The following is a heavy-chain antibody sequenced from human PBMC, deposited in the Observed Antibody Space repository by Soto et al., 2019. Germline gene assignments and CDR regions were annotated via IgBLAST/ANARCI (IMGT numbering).Heavy chain of an antibody. V-gene: IGHV4-39*01. CDR3: ARHSGIAVAGSRWFDP. CDR2: IYYSGST. J-gene: IGHJ5*02. Sequence: QLQLQESGPGLVKPSETLSLTCTVSGGSISSSSYYWGWIRQPPGKGLEWIGSIYYSGSTYYNPSLKSRVTIPVDTSKNQFSLKLSSVTAADTAVYYCARHSGIAVAGSRWFDPWGQGTLVTVSS. CDR1: GGSISSSSYY. D-gene: IGHD6-19*01.